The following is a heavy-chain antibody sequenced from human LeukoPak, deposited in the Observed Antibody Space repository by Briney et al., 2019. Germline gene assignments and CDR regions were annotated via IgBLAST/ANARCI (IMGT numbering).Heavy chain of an antibody. V-gene: IGHV3-30-3*01. CDR3: ARDNDTDYTSSPGWFDS. CDR2: ISSDGSNK. D-gene: IGHD2-2*02. CDR1: GLSFSNYA. J-gene: IGHJ5*01. Sequence: GGSLRLSCAAPGLSFSNYAMNWVRRAPGKGLEWVAVISSDGSNKFYADSVKGRFTVTRDNSKNTPFLQMNSLRVEDTAVYYCARDNDTDYTSSPGWFDSWGQGTLVTVSS.